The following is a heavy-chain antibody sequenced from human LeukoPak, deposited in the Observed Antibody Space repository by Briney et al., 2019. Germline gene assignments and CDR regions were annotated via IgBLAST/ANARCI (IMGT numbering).Heavy chain of an antibody. Sequence: QTGGSLRLSCAASGFTFSRYSMHWLRQAPGKGLEWVTIISSDGSKIYYADSLQGRFTISRDNSRNTLYLQMDSLRPEDTAVYYCAKDLQWLVDYWGQGTLVTVPP. J-gene: IGHJ4*02. CDR2: ISSDGSKI. D-gene: IGHD6-19*01. CDR1: GFTFSRYS. CDR3: AKDLQWLVDY. V-gene: IGHV3-30*04.